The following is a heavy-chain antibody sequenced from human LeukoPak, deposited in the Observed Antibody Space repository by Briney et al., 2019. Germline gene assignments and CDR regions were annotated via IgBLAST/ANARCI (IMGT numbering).Heavy chain of an antibody. CDR1: GGSISSSTYY. Sequence: SETLSLTCTVSGGSISSSTYYWGWIRQPPGKGLEWIGSFFYSGSTYYNPSLKSRLTMSVDTSNNQFSLKLMSVTAADTAVYYCASGTSTYYELHFWGQGTLVTVSS. CDR3: ASGTSTYYELHF. V-gene: IGHV4-39*01. D-gene: IGHD3-3*01. J-gene: IGHJ4*02. CDR2: FFYSGST.